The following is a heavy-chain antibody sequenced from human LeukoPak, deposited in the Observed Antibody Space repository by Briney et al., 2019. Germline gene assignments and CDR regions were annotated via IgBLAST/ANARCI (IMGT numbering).Heavy chain of an antibody. CDR1: GYTFTSYV. D-gene: IGHD3-22*01. CDR3: ARDSRSGSTFDY. J-gene: IGHJ4*02. CDR2: ISAYNGNT. Sequence: ASVKVSCKASGYTFTSYVMHWVRQAPGQRLEWMGWISAYNGNTNYAQKLQGRVTMTTDTSTSTAYMELRSLRSDDTAVYYCARDSRSGSTFDYWGQGTLVTVSS. V-gene: IGHV1-18*01.